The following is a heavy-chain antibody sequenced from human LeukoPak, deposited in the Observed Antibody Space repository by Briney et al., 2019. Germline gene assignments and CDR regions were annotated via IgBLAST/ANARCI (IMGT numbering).Heavy chain of an antibody. D-gene: IGHD4-23*01. Sequence: GGSLRLSCAASGFTFSSYGMHWVRQAPGKGLEWAAVIWYDGSNKYYADSVKGRFTISRDNSKNTLYLQMNSLRAEDTAVYYCAKASSMVTHLDYWGQGTLVTVSS. CDR2: IWYDGSNK. V-gene: IGHV3-33*06. CDR1: GFTFSSYG. J-gene: IGHJ4*02. CDR3: AKASSMVTHLDY.